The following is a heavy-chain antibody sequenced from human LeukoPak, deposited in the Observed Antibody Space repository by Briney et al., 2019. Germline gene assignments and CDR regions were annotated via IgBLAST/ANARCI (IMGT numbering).Heavy chain of an antibody. Sequence: GGSLRLSCTASGFTFSTYAMSWVRQAPGKGLEWVSSISGGGETTYYADSAKGRFTISRDNSQNTLYLQMNSLRAEDTAVYYCARDYADYVGYFFFDYWGQGTLVTVSS. D-gene: IGHD4-17*01. V-gene: IGHV3-23*01. CDR3: ARDYADYVGYFFFDY. CDR1: GFTFSTYA. CDR2: ISGGGETT. J-gene: IGHJ4*02.